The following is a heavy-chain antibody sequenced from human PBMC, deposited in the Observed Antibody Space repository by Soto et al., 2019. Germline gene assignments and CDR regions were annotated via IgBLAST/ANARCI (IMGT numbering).Heavy chain of an antibody. Sequence: GGSLRLSCAASGFTFSNYAMSWVRQAPGEGLEWVSAISNSGGSTFYSDSVKGRFTISRDNSKTTLYLQMNSLRAEDTAVYYCAKALGPNWFDPWGQGTLVTVSS. V-gene: IGHV3-23*01. CDR2: ISNSGGST. CDR3: AKALGPNWFDP. CDR1: GFTFSNYA. J-gene: IGHJ5*02.